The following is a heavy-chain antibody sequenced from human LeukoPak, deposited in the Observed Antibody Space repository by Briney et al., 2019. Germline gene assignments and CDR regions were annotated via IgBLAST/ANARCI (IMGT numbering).Heavy chain of an antibody. V-gene: IGHV3-23*01. D-gene: IGHD2-2*01. CDR3: AKEGDDVVVPTSMADF. Sequence: GGCLRLSCAASGFTFDNYAMSWVRQAPGTGLECGSAINEDGHRTYYAGSATGRFTISRDNSKSTLFLQMDSLRAEDTAVYYCAKEGDDVVVPTSMADFWGQGALVTVSS. CDR1: GFTFDNYA. J-gene: IGHJ4*02. CDR2: INEDGHRT.